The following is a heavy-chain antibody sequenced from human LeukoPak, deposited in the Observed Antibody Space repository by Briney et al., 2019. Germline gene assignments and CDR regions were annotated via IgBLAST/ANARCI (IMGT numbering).Heavy chain of an antibody. Sequence: PGGSLRLSCVVSGFTFSSYSMIWVRQAPGKGLQWVANMKKDGSETNYGDSVKGRFTISRDNAKNSLYLQMKSLRAEDTAVYYCGRHRSGSGTYFIDHWGQGTPVSVSS. V-gene: IGHV3-7*01. CDR1: GFTFSSYS. CDR2: MKKDGSET. D-gene: IGHD3-10*01. J-gene: IGHJ4*02. CDR3: GRHRSGSGTYFIDH.